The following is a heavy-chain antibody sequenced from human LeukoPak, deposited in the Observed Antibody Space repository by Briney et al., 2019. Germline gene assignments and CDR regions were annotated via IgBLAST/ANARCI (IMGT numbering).Heavy chain of an antibody. CDR3: ARVPRRGDVDY. V-gene: IGHV4-34*01. D-gene: IGHD3-16*01. CDR1: GGSFSGYY. Sequence: SGTLSLTCAVYGGSFSGYYWSWIRQPPGKGLEWIGEINHSGSTNYNPSLKSRVTISVDTSKNQFSLKLSSVTAADTAVYYCARVPRRGDVDYWGQGTLVTVSS. CDR2: INHSGST. J-gene: IGHJ4*02.